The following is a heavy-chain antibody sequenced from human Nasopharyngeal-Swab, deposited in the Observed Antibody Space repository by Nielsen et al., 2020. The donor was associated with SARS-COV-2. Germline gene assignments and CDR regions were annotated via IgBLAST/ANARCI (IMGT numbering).Heavy chain of an antibody. CDR1: GYTFTSYA. CDR3: ARGGVITFGGVYYFDY. J-gene: IGHJ4*02. D-gene: IGHD3-16*01. V-gene: IGHV1-3*01. CDR2: INAGNGNT. Sequence: ASVKVSCKASGYTFTSYAMHWVRQAPGQRLEWMGWINAGNGNTKYSQKFQGRVTITRDTPASTAYMELSSLRSEDTAVYYCARGGVITFGGVYYFDYWGRGTLVTVSS.